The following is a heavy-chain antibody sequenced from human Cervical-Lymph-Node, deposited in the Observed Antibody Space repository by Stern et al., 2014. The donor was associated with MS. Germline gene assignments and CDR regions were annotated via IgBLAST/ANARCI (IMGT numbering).Heavy chain of an antibody. J-gene: IGHJ6*02. D-gene: IGHD1-26*01. V-gene: IGHV1-69*01. CDR3: ARGELKEGLVRGMDV. Sequence: VQLVESGAEVTKPGSSVKVSCKASGGTFSSYAISWVRQAPGQGLEWMGGINPIFGKANYAQKFQGRVTITAHHTTSEAYLELSSLRSEDTAVYYCARGELKEGLVRGMDVWGQGTTVTVSS. CDR1: GGTFSSYA. CDR2: INPIFGKA.